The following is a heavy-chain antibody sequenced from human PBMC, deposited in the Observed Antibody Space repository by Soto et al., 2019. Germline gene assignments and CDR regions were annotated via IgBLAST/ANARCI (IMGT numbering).Heavy chain of an antibody. V-gene: IGHV3-23*01. Sequence: EVQLLESGGGLVQPGGSLRLSCAASGFTFSSFAMSWVRQAPGKGLEWVSSISNSGGNTYYADSVKGRFTISRDNSKNTLYLQMNSLRAEDTAVYYCAKRPWGYGMDVWGQGTTVTVSS. D-gene: IGHD7-27*01. CDR1: GFTFSSFA. CDR3: AKRPWGYGMDV. J-gene: IGHJ6*02. CDR2: ISNSGGNT.